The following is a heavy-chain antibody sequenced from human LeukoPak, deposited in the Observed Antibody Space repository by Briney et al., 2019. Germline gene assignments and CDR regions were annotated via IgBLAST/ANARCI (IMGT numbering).Heavy chain of an antibody. V-gene: IGHV3-74*01. J-gene: IGHJ4*02. Sequence: GGSLRLSCAASGFTFSNYWMHWVRQAPGKGLVWVSRINPDGSNTTYADSVKGRFTISRDNAKNTLYLQMDSLRTEDTGVYYCTRGYSGTYRVDYWGQGTLVTVSS. D-gene: IGHD1-26*01. CDR2: INPDGSNT. CDR3: TRGYSGTYRVDY. CDR1: GFTFSNYW.